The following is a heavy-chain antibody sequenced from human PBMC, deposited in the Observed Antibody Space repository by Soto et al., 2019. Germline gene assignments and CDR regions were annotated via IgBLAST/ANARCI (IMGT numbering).Heavy chain of an antibody. CDR1: CGSINSNNYY. Sequence: PSETLSLTSTVSCGSINSNNYYWAWIRQPPGEGLAWTTSIYYVGVTYYDMFMQTRVPISSDTSKIQFSLRLTSMTAADTAVYYFAKGVVAATRHSDFDSWGQGTLVTVAS. CDR3: AKGVVAATRHSDFDS. J-gene: IGHJ4*02. CDR2: IYYVGVT. V-gene: IGHV4-39*07. D-gene: IGHD2-15*01.